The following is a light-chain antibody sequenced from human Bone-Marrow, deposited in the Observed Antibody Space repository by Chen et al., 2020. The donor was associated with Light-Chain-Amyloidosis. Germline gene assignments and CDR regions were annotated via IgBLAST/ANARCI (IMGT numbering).Light chain of an antibody. CDR2: GSS. CDR3: QQYGTSPHT. J-gene: IGKJ4*01. CDR1: QAISSNY. V-gene: IGKV3-20*01. Sequence: EIVLTQSPGTLSLSPGEGANLSCRASQAISSNYLTWYQQKFGQAPRLLIYGSSSRATGIPDRFPGSGSGTDFTLTINRLEPEDFAMYYCQQYGTSPHTIGGGTKVGIK.